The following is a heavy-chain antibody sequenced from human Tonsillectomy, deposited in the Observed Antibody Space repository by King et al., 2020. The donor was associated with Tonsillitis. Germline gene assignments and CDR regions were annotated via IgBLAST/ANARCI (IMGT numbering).Heavy chain of an antibody. CDR3: AGGPDTATLYYFDY. CDR2: LFSGRST. V-gene: IGHV3-53*01. D-gene: IGHD5-18*01. CDR1: GFTVSSNY. J-gene: IGHJ4*02. Sequence: VQLVESGGGLIQPGGSLRLSCAASGFTVSSNYMNWVRQAPGKGLERVSVLFSGRSTYYADSVKGRFTISRDNSKNMLFLQMNSLRAEDTAVYYCAGGPDTATLYYFDYWGQGTLVTVSS.